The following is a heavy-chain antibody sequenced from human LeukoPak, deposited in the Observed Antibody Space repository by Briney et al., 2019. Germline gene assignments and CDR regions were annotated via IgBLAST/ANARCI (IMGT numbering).Heavy chain of an antibody. V-gene: IGHV3-23*01. J-gene: IGHJ4*02. D-gene: IGHD6-6*01. CDR1: GFTSSSYW. CDR3: ARGVYDSSITGDY. CDR2: ISGSGGST. Sequence: GGSLRLSCAASGFTSSSYWMSWVRQAPGKGLEWVSAISGSGGSTYYADSVKGRFTISRDNSKNTLYLQMNSLRAEDTAVYYCARGVYDSSITGDYWGQGTLVTVSS.